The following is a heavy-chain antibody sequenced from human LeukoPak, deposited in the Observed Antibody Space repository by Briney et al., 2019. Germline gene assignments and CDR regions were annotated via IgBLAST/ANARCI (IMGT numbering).Heavy chain of an antibody. CDR3: ARGSTYYYDSSGYYSNWFDP. CDR1: GGSISSYY. J-gene: IGHJ5*02. D-gene: IGHD3-22*01. CDR2: IYHSGST. Sequence: SETLSLTCTVSGGSISSYYWSWIRQPPGKGLEWIGYIYHSGSTYYNPSLKSRVTISVDRSKNQFSLKLSSVTAADTAVYYCARGSTYYYDSSGYYSNWFDPWGQGTLVTVSS. V-gene: IGHV4-59*12.